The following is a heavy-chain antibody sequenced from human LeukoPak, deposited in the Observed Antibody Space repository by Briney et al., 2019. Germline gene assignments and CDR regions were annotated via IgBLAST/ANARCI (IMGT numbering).Heavy chain of an antibody. D-gene: IGHD2-21*01. V-gene: IGHV1-2*02. J-gene: IGHJ4*02. CDR3: AVAPGDF. CDR2: INPKTDYT. CDR1: GYAFTDYY. Sequence: ASVKVSCKASGYAFTDYYIHWVRQAPGQGLEWMGGINPKTDYTYYAQKFQGRVTLTKDTSINTVYMELSSLTSDDTGFFSCAVAPGDFWGQGTLVTVSS.